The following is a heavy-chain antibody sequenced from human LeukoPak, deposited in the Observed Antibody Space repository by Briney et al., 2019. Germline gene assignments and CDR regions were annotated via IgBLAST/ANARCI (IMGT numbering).Heavy chain of an antibody. CDR3: ARTDGSGSYYYYYYMDV. CDR1: GGSISSSNW. D-gene: IGHD3-10*01. Sequence: SETLSLTCAVSGGSISSSNWWSWVRQPPGKGLEWIGEINHSGSTNYNPSLKSRVTISVDTSKNQFSLKLSSVTAADTAVYYCARTDGSGSYYYYYYMDVWGKGTTVTVSS. CDR2: INHSGST. J-gene: IGHJ6*03. V-gene: IGHV4-4*02.